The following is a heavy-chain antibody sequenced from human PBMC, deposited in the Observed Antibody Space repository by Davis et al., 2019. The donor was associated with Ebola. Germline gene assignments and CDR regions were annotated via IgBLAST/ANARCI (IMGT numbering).Heavy chain of an antibody. J-gene: IGHJ4*02. CDR1: GYSFTGYW. D-gene: IGHD1-1*01. V-gene: IGHV5-10-1*01. Sequence: GESLKISCKASGYSFTGYWISWVRQKSGKGLEWMGRIDPSDSYPAYNPSFEGHVTISVDKSSSTVYLLWSSLKASDTAMYCARIWRRNWNPPRDYWGQGTLVTVSS. CDR3: ARIWRRNWNPPRDY. CDR2: IDPSDSYP.